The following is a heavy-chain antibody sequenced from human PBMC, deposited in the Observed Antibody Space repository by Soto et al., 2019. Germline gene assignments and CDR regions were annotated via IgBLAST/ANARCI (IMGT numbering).Heavy chain of an antibody. CDR2: IKDGGRT. CDR1: GGSLSGYY. Sequence: QVQLQQWGAGLLKPSETLSLNCAVNGGSLSGYYWSWIRQPPGKGLEWIGEIKDGGRTNYSPSLTSRATLSSDTSNNQFSLRLYSVTAADTGVSYCARGQEGVVATHWDQGTLVTVSS. J-gene: IGHJ4*02. D-gene: IGHD5-12*01. V-gene: IGHV4-34*01. CDR3: ARGQEGVVATH.